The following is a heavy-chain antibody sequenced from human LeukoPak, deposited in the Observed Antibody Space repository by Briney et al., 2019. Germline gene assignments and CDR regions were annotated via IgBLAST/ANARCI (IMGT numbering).Heavy chain of an antibody. Sequence: SETLSLTCTVSDGSISSSGFFWGWIRQPPGKALEWIGSIYYSGNTYYNPSLKSRVTISVDTSKNQFSLKVNSVTAADTAVYYCARHGNIVVVVAATAFDYWGQGTLVTVSS. D-gene: IGHD2-15*01. CDR1: DGSISSSGFF. CDR3: ARHGNIVVVVAATAFDY. J-gene: IGHJ4*02. CDR2: IYYSGNT. V-gene: IGHV4-39*01.